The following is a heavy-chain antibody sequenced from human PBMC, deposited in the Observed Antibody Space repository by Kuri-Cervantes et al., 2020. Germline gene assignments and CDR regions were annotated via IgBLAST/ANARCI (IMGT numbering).Heavy chain of an antibody. CDR1: GFTFDDYA. CDR2: ISWDGGST. CDR3: AKDNVVPTAIFDY. D-gene: IGHD2-2*01. Sequence: GESLKISCAASGFTFDDYAMHWVRQAPGKGLEWVSLISWDGGSTYYADSVKGRLTISRDNSKNTLYLQMNSLRAEDTAVYYCAKDNVVPTAIFDYWGQGSLVTVSS. J-gene: IGHJ4*02. V-gene: IGHV3-43D*04.